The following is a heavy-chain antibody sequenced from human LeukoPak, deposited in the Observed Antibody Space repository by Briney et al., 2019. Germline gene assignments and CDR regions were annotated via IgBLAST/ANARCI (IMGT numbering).Heavy chain of an antibody. CDR1: GYIFTDYY. J-gene: IGHJ4*02. V-gene: IGHV1-2*02. CDR2: INPNSGGT. CDR3: ARWVTTVTTNFDY. D-gene: IGHD4-17*01. Sequence: ASVRVSCKASGYIFTDYYVHWVRQAPGQGLEWMGWINPNSGGTNYAQKFQGRVTMTRDTSISTAYMELSRLRSDDTAVYYCARWVTTVTTNFDYWGQGTLVTVSS.